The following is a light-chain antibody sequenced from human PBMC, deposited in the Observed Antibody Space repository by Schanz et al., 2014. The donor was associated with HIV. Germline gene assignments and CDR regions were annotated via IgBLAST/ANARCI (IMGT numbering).Light chain of an antibody. CDR2: RNN. V-gene: IGLV1-44*01. CDR1: SSNIGSNT. Sequence: QSVLTQPPSASGTPGQRVTISCSGSSSNIGSNTVNWYQQLPGMAPRVLIYRNNERPSGVPDRISGSKSGTSASLAISGLQSDDEANYYCAAWDDSLSGWVFGGGTKVTVL. J-gene: IGLJ3*02. CDR3: AAWDDSLSGWV.